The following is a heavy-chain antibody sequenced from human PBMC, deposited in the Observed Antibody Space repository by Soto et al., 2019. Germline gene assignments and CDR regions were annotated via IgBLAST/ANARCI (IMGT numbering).Heavy chain of an antibody. Sequence: PGESLKISCKGSGYSFTSYWIGWVRQMPGKGLEWMGIIYPGDSDTRYSPSFQGQVTISADKSISTAYLQWSSLKASDTAMYYCARAAIAVAGTEHYYYYYGMDVWGQGTTVTVSS. CDR1: GYSFTSYW. D-gene: IGHD6-19*01. J-gene: IGHJ6*02. CDR2: IYPGDSDT. V-gene: IGHV5-51*01. CDR3: ARAAIAVAGTEHYYYYYGMDV.